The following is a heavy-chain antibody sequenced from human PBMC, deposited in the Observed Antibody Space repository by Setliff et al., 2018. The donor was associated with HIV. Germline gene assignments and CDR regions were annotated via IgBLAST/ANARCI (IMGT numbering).Heavy chain of an antibody. CDR3: ARVPVSNYYYYMDV. J-gene: IGHJ6*03. V-gene: IGHV1-18*01. CDR2: ISASSVNT. CDR1: GYTLSELS. Sequence: ASVKVSCKVYGYTLSELSIHWVRQAPGQGLEWVGSISASSVNTNYTQGRVTMTTDISTNTAYMELRSLRSADSAVYYCARVPVSNYYYYMDVWGKGTTVTVSS.